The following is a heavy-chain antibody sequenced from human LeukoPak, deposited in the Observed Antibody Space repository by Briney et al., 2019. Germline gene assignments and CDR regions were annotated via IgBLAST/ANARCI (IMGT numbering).Heavy chain of an antibody. CDR2: IYYSGST. V-gene: IGHV4-59*02. Sequence: SETLSLTCTVSGASVSGKFWSWIRHSPGNGLEWIGLIYYSGSTKFNPSLKSRVAMSVDTSNNQFSLSLNSVTTTDMAVYFCVGGGDWLPEYWGHGTQVIVSS. CDR1: GASVSGKF. D-gene: IGHD3/OR15-3a*01. J-gene: IGHJ4*01. CDR3: VGGGDWLPEY.